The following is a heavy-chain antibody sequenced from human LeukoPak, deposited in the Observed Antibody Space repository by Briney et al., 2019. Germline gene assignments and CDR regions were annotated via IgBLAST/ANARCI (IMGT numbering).Heavy chain of an antibody. CDR2: IYPSDSDT. D-gene: IGHD3-22*01. CDR1: GYSFSNYW. Sequence: GESLKISCKASGYSFSNYWIGWVRQMPGKGLEWMGIIYPSDSDTRYSPSFQGQVTISADKSISTAYLQWSSLKALDTAMYYCARPSNSGYDFWGQGALVTVSS. J-gene: IGHJ4*02. CDR3: ARPSNSGYDF. V-gene: IGHV5-51*01.